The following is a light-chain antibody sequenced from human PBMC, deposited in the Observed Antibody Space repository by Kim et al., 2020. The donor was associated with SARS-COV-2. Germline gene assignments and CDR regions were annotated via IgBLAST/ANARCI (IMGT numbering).Light chain of an antibody. Sequence: VDTSRTRSSGSIANNYVQWYQQRPGRSPTTVIYEDNQRPSGVPDRFSGSIDRSSNSASLTISGLKTEDEADYYCQSYDSNNQGVFGGGAQLTVL. J-gene: IGLJ3*02. CDR3: QSYDSNNQGV. CDR1: SGSIANNY. CDR2: EDN. V-gene: IGLV6-57*01.